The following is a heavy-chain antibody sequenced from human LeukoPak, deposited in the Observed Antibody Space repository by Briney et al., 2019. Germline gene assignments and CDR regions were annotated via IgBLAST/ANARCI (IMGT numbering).Heavy chain of an antibody. D-gene: IGHD3-22*01. CDR3: ARWVVVVPMTNWFDP. CDR2: ISAYNDNT. CDR1: GFTFTIYG. V-gene: IGHV1-18*01. J-gene: IGHJ5*02. Sequence: ASVKVSCKASGFTFTIYGITWLRQAPGQGLEWMGWISAYNDNTNYAQKFQGRVTMTRDMSTSTVYMELRSLRSDDTAVYYCARWVVVVPMTNWFDPWGQGTLVTVSS.